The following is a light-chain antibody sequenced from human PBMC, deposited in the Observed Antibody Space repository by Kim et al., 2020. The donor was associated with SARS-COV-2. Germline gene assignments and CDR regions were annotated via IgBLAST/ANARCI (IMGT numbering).Light chain of an antibody. CDR2: GKN. CDR1: SLRRYY. CDR3: HSRDSSDNHL. V-gene: IGLV3-19*01. J-gene: IGLJ3*02. Sequence: VALGQSVRITCQGDSLRRYYASWYQQKSGQAPVLVIYGKNNRPSGIPDRVSGSSSGNTASLTITGAQAEDEADYYCHSRDSSDNHLFGGGTQLTVL.